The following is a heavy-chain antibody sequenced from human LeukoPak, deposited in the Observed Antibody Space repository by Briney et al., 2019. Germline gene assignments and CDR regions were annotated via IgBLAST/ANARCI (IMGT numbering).Heavy chain of an antibody. CDR3: ARALPAHYPHVYYFDY. V-gene: IGHV4-39*07. D-gene: IGHD1-26*01. CDR1: GGSISSSSYY. Sequence: SETLSLTCTVSGGSISSSSYYWGWLRQPPGKGLEWIGSIYYSGSTYYNPSLKIRVTISVDRSKNQFSLELSSVTAADTAVYYCARALPAHYPHVYYFDYWGQGTLVTVSS. CDR2: IYYSGST. J-gene: IGHJ4*02.